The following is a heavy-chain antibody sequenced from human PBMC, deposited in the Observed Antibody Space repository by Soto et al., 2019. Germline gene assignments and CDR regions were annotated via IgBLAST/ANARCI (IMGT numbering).Heavy chain of an antibody. J-gene: IGHJ6*03. V-gene: IGHV4-59*08. Sequence: SETLSLTCTVSSGSFRSYYWSWIRQPPGKGLEWIGYIYHSGSTNYNPSLKSRVTMSVDTSKNQFSLRLSSVTAADTAVYYCARAMVRGVISNYYYMDVWGKGTTVTVSS. CDR3: ARAMVRGVISNYYYMDV. CDR1: SGSFRSYY. D-gene: IGHD3-10*01. CDR2: IYHSGST.